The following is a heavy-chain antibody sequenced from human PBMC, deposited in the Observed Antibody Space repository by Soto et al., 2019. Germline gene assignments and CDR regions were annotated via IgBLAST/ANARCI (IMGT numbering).Heavy chain of an antibody. CDR3: ASARYYDFWSGYYAPGSYGMDV. V-gene: IGHV4-4*02. Sequence: SETLSLTCAVSGGSISSSNWWSWVRQPPGKGLEWIGEIYHSGRTNYNPSLQSRVTISVDKSKNQFSLKLNSVTAADTAVYYCASARYYDFWSGYYAPGSYGMDVWGQGTTVTVSS. CDR2: IYHSGRT. D-gene: IGHD3-3*01. J-gene: IGHJ6*02. CDR1: GGSISSSNW.